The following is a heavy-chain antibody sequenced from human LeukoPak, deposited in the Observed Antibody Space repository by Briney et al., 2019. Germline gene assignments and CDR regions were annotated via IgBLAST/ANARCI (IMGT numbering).Heavy chain of an antibody. V-gene: IGHV5-51*01. Sequence: GESLEISCKGSGYSFTSYWIGWVRQMPGKGLEWMGIIYPGDSDTRYSPSFQGQVTISADKSISTAYLQWSSLKASDTAMYYCARHYDGSGYYDAFDIWGQGTMVTVSS. J-gene: IGHJ3*02. CDR3: ARHYDGSGYYDAFDI. CDR2: IYPGDSDT. CDR1: GYSFTSYW. D-gene: IGHD3-22*01.